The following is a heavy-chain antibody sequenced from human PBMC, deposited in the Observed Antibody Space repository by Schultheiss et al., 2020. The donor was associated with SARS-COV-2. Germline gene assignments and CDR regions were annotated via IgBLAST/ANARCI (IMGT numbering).Heavy chain of an antibody. CDR2: IYYSGST. J-gene: IGHJ4*02. V-gene: IGHV4-30-4*01. D-gene: IGHD2-15*01. CDR3: AREDRGGGNLWHY. Sequence: SETLSLTCTVSGGSISSGNYYWSWIRQPPGKGLEWIGYIYYSGSTNYNPSLKSRVTISLDTSKNQFSLKLSSVTAADTAVYYCAREDRGGGNLWHYWGQGTLVTVSS. CDR1: GGSISSGNYY.